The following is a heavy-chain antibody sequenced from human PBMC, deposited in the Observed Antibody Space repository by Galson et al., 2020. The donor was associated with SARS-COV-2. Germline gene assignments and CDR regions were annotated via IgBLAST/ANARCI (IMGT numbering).Heavy chain of an antibody. V-gene: IGHV3-7*01. CDR3: ARDCGTTYFYDSRIRYYDALDI. CDR1: GFTSSDYW. CDR2: IKEDGAEE. J-gene: IGHJ3*02. Sequence: GESLKISCIVSGFTSSDYWMTWVRQAPGKGLEWVANIKEDGAEENYADSVKGRFTILRDNAKNSFTLQMTSLRAEDTAVYYCARDCGTTYFYDSRIRYYDALDIWGQGTMVTVSS. D-gene: IGHD3-10*01.